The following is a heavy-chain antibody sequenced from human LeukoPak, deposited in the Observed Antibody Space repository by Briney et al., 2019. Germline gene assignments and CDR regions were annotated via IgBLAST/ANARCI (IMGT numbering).Heavy chain of an antibody. CDR2: ISGSGGST. J-gene: IGHJ4*02. Sequence: GGSLRLSCAASGFTFTTYAMTWVRQAPGKGLEWVSGISGSGGSTYYADSVKGRFTISRDNSKNTLYLQMNSLRAEDTAVYYCAKPARTDYADYWGQGTLVTVSS. CDR3: AKPARTDYADY. V-gene: IGHV3-23*01. D-gene: IGHD1-14*01. CDR1: GFTFTTYA.